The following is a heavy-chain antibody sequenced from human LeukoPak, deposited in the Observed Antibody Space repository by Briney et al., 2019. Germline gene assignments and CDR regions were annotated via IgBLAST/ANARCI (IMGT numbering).Heavy chain of an antibody. Sequence: GASVTVSCTASGYTFTGYGISWVRQSTGQGLEWVGWISAYNGNTKYAQKLQGTATITTATSTSTAYMELRSLRSDDTAVYYWARAPAAAGRYYYYYDGMDVWGQGTTVTVSS. D-gene: IGHD6-13*01. CDR1: GYTFTGYG. CDR2: ISAYNGNT. V-gene: IGHV1-18*01. J-gene: IGHJ6*02. CDR3: ARAPAAAGRYYYYYDGMDV.